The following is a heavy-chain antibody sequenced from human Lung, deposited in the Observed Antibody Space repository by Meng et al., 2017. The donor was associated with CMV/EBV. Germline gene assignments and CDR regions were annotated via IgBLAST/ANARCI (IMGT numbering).Heavy chain of an antibody. Sequence: GSLRLSCAFHGDSFSGYYWSWIRQPPGQGLEWIGEINHGGSANYNSSLQTRLNISIDTPKNQFSLEMRSVTAADTAVYYCARRRRWSLVRLGAFDMWGQGQXVTV. CDR1: GDSFSGYY. CDR3: ARRRRWSLVRLGAFDM. D-gene: IGHD3-16*01. J-gene: IGHJ3*02. V-gene: IGHV4-34*01. CDR2: INHGGSA.